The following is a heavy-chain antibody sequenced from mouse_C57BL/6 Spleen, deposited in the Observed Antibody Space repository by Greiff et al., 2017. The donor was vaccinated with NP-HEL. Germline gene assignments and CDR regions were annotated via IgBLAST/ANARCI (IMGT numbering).Heavy chain of an antibody. CDR3: ARGAQATAMDY. V-gene: IGHV1-55*01. CDR1: GYTFTSYW. Sequence: QVQLQQSGAELVKPGASVKMSCKASGYTFTSYWITWVKQRPGQGLEWIGDIYPGSGSTNYNEKFKSKGTLTVDTSSSTAYMQLSSLTSEDSAVYYCARGAQATAMDYWGQGTSVTVSS. D-gene: IGHD3-2*02. J-gene: IGHJ4*01. CDR2: IYPGSGST.